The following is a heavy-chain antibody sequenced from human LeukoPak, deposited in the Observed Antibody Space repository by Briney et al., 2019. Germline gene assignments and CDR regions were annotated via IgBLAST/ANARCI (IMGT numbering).Heavy chain of an antibody. Sequence: PGGSLRLSCAASGFTFSSYGMYWVRQAPGKGLEWVAVISYEGSNKYYGDSVKGRFTISPDNSKNTLYLQMNSLRAEDTAVYYCAKDRSIAAGADYYGMDVWGQGTTVTVSS. V-gene: IGHV3-30*18. CDR2: ISYEGSNK. D-gene: IGHD6-13*01. J-gene: IGHJ6*02. CDR1: GFTFSSYG. CDR3: AKDRSIAAGADYYGMDV.